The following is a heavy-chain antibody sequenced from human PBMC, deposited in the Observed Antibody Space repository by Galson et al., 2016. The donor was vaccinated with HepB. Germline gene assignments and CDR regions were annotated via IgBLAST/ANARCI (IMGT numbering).Heavy chain of an antibody. CDR2: ISGSGGRT. Sequence: SLRLSCAASGFIFTSYAMSWVRQAPGRGLEWVSTISGSGGRTYYAGSVKGRFTISRDNSKNTLYLPMNSLRAEDTAVYYCAKGSGIIGATGHYFDYWGQGTLVTVSS. CDR3: AKGSGIIGATGHYFDY. J-gene: IGHJ4*02. D-gene: IGHD2-15*01. CDR1: GFIFTSYA. V-gene: IGHV3-23*01.